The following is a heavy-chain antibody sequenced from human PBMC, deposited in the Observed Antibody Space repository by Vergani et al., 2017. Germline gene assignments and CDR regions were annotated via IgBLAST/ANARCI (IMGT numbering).Heavy chain of an antibody. CDR3: ARPDVGQLELPEAFDI. CDR2: IYPGDSDT. V-gene: IGHV5-51*03. J-gene: IGHJ3*02. D-gene: IGHD1-1*01. CDR1: GYSFTSYW. Sequence: EVQLVPSGAEVKKPGESLKISCKVSGYSFTSYWIGWVRQMPGKGLEWMGIIYPGDSDTRYSPSFQGQVTISADKSISTAYLQWSSLKASDTAMYYCARPDVGQLELPEAFDIWGQGTMVTVSS.